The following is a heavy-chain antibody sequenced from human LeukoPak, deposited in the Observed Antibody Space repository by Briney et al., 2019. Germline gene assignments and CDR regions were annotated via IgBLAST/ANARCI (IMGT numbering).Heavy chain of an antibody. D-gene: IGHD4-17*01. V-gene: IGHV3-20*04. CDR3: AKDPNGDYIGAFDI. CDR1: GFTFDDHG. CDR2: ITWNGGTT. Sequence: PGGSLRLSCAASGFTFDDHGMNWVRQAPGKGLEWVSGITWNGGTTYYADSVKGRFTISRDNSKNTLYLQMNSLRAEDTAIYYCAKDPNGDYIGAFDIWGQGTMVTVSS. J-gene: IGHJ3*02.